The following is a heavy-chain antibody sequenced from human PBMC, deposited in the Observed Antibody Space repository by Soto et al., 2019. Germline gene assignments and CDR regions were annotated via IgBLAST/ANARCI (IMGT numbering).Heavy chain of an antibody. Sequence: GGSLRLSCAASGFTFSSYSMNWVRQAPGKGLEWVSYISSSSSTKYYADSVKGRFTISRDNAKNSLYLQMNSLRDEDTAVYYCARDLGRERGNPNPKTDYWGQGTLVTVSS. CDR1: GFTFSSYS. J-gene: IGHJ4*02. V-gene: IGHV3-48*02. CDR2: ISSSSSTK. D-gene: IGHD1-26*01. CDR3: ARDLGRERGNPNPKTDY.